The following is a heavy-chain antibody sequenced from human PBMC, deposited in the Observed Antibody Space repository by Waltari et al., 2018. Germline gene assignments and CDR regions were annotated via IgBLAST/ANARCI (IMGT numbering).Heavy chain of an antibody. Sequence: EVQLLESGGGLVQPGGSLRLSCAASGFPFSSYAMSWVRQAPGEVLEWVSAISGSGGSTYYADSVKGRFTISRDNSKNTLYLQMNSLRAEDTAVYYCASGGYSGYDLYYWGQGTLVTVSS. V-gene: IGHV3-23*01. J-gene: IGHJ4*02. D-gene: IGHD5-12*01. CDR3: ASGGYSGYDLYY. CDR1: GFPFSSYA. CDR2: ISGSGGST.